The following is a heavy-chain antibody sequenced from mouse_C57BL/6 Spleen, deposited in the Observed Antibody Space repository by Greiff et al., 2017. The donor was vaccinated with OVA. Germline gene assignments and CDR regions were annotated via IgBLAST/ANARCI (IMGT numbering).Heavy chain of an antibody. CDR3: ARGGGDWYFDV. V-gene: IGHV5-16*01. Sequence: EVQVVESEGGLVQPGSSMKLSCTASGFTFSDYYMAWVRQVPEKGLEWVANINYDGSSTYYLDSLKSRFIISRDNAKNILYLQMSSLKSEDTATYDCARGGGDWYFDVWGTGTTVTVSS. CDR1: GFTFSDYY. CDR2: INYDGSST. J-gene: IGHJ1*03.